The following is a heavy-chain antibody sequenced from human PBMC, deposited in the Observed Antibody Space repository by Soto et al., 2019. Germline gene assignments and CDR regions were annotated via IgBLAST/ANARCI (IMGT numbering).Heavy chain of an antibody. Sequence: ASVKVSCKASGYTFTSYAMHWVRQAPGQRLEWMGWINAGNGNTKYSQKFQGRVTITRDTSASTAYMELSSLKASDTAMYYCARTSMQSRGYSYGHGGMDVWGQGTTVTVSS. J-gene: IGHJ6*02. D-gene: IGHD5-18*01. CDR2: INAGNGNT. CDR3: ARTSMQSRGYSYGHGGMDV. V-gene: IGHV1-3*01. CDR1: GYTFTSYA.